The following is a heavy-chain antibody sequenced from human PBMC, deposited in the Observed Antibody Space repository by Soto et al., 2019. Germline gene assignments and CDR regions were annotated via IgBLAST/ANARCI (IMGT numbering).Heavy chain of an antibody. D-gene: IGHD2-2*01. V-gene: IGHV1-8*01. Sequence: QVQLVQSGAEVKKPGASVKVSCKASGYTFTSYDINWVRQATGQGLEWMGWMNPNSGNTGYAQKFQGRVTMPRKTSIRKAYMELRSLRSENRAVNSCARSTSRTSPNFDYGAREPWSPSPQ. CDR3: ARSTSRTSPNFDY. J-gene: IGHJ4*02. CDR2: MNPNSGNT. CDR1: GYTFTSYD.